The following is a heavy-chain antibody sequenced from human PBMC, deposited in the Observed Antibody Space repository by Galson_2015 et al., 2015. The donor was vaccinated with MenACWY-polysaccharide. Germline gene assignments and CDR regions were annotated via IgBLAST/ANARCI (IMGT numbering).Heavy chain of an antibody. V-gene: IGHV1-3*01. D-gene: IGHD2/OR15-2a*01. J-gene: IGHJ4*02. Sequence: SVKVSCKASGYTFSRYPMHWVRQAPGQRIEWMGWITGGNGDTKYSEKFQGRVTITKDTSANTVYMELSSLRYEDTAVYYCARHVIGGGYFDYWGQGTLVTASS. CDR2: ITGGNGDT. CDR3: ARHVIGGGYFDY. CDR1: GYTFSRYP.